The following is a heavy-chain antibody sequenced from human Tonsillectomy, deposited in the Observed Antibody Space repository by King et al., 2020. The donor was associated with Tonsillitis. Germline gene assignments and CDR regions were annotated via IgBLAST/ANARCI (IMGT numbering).Heavy chain of an antibody. Sequence: VQLVESGGGVVQPGRSLRLSCAASGFTFSSYAMHWVRQAPGKGLEWVAGISYDGSNKYYADSVKGRFTISRDNYKNTLYLQMNSLRAEDTAAYYCARDWEYSDSSSYRNNYYNYGMDVWGQGTSVTVSS. CDR1: GFTFSSYA. J-gene: IGHJ6*02. V-gene: IGHV3-30*04. D-gene: IGHD3-22*01. CDR3: ARDWEYSDSSSYRNNYYNYGMDV. CDR2: ISYDGSNK.